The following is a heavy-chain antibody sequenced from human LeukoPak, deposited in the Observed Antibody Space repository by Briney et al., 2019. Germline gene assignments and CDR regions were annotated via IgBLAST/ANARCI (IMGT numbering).Heavy chain of an antibody. J-gene: IGHJ4*02. CDR3: AGSLKFITMIPHY. D-gene: IGHD3-22*01. V-gene: IGHV1-3*01. CDR1: GYTFTSYA. Sequence: ASVKVSCKASGYTFTSYAMHWVRQAPGQRLEWMGWINAGNGNTKYSQKFQGRVTITRDTSASTAYMELSSLRSEDTAVFYCAGSLKFITMIPHYWGQGTLVTVSS. CDR2: INAGNGNT.